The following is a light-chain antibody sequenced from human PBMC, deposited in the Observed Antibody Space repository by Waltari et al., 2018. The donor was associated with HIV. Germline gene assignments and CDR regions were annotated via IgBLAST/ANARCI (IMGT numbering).Light chain of an antibody. CDR3: AAWDDSLSGQDVV. CDR1: SSTLGRNY. J-gene: IGLJ2*01. Sequence: QSVLTQPPSASGTPGQRVTISCSGSSSTLGRNYVYWYQQLPGTAPKLLIYRNNQRPSGVPDRFSGSKSGTSASLAISGLRSEDEADYYCAAWDDSLSGQDVVFGGGTKLTVL. CDR2: RNN. V-gene: IGLV1-47*01.